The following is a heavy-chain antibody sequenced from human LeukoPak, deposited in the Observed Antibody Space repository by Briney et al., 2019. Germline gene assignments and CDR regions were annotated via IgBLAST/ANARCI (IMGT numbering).Heavy chain of an antibody. CDR3: ARDSYCGGDCPHPV. CDR2: IHTAGNR. V-gene: IGHV3-66*01. Sequence: GSLRLSCAASGVSVSNKHMSWVRQAPRKGLGWVSLIHTAGNRYYADSVKGRFTIYRDNSKNTIYLQLNSLRVEDTAVYYCARDSYCGGDCPHPVWGQGILVTVSS. J-gene: IGHJ4*02. D-gene: IGHD2-21*02. CDR1: GVSVSNKH.